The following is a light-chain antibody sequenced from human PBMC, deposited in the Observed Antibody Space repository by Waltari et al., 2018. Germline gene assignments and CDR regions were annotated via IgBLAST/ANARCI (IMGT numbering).Light chain of an antibody. CDR1: SSDVGGYNY. J-gene: IGLJ1*01. V-gene: IGLV2-23*02. CDR3: CSYAGHSTYV. Sequence: QSALTQPASVSGSPGQSITISCTGTSSDVGGYNYVSWYQQHPGKAPKLMIYEVSNRPSGVSNCFPGSKSGNTASLTISGLQPEDETDYYCCSYAGHSTYVFGTGTKVTVL. CDR2: EVS.